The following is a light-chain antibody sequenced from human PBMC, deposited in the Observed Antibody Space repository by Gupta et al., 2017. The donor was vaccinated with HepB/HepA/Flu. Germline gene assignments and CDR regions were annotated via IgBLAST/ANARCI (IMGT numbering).Light chain of an antibody. V-gene: IGLV2-11*01. J-gene: IGLJ3*02. CDR1: NSDIGDYNF. CDR2: DVI. CDR3: TSWEGNDTYVL. Sequence: QSTLTQPPLVSASPGQSVTISCTGTNSDIGDYNFVPWYLQVTGNAPKLMIFDVINRPSGVPDRFSGSKSVNTAALTIAGLQAEDEADYYCTSWEGNDTYVLFGGGTRLTVL.